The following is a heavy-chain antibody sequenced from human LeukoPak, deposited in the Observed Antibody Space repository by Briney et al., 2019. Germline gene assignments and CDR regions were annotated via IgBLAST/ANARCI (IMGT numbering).Heavy chain of an antibody. D-gene: IGHD5-18*01. Sequence: SVKVSCKASGYTFTGYYMHWLRQPPGQGLEGMRWINPNSGGTNYTQKFQGRVTMTMDTSNSTAYMELSRLRSDDTAVYYCASGYSYAETWGQGNLVTVSS. V-gene: IGHV1-2*02. CDR3: ASGYSYAET. CDR2: INPNSGGT. CDR1: GYTFTGYY. J-gene: IGHJ5*02.